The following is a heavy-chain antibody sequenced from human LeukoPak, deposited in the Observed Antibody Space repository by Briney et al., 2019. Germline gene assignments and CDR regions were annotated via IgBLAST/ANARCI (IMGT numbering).Heavy chain of an antibody. CDR2: LTCSGCAT. D-gene: IGHD2/OR15-2a*01. V-gene: IGHV3-23*01. CDR3: ANFLSARRRYDAFDI. CDR1: VFSFSNYP. J-gene: IGHJ3*02. Sequence: GRSLRLSCVASVFSFSNYPMSWVPQPPGKGLEGVLSLTCSGCATYYADPAKGGFTISRDYPKNTLYLHMNSLRAEGTAVYYCANFLSARRRYDAFDIWGQGRMVTVSS.